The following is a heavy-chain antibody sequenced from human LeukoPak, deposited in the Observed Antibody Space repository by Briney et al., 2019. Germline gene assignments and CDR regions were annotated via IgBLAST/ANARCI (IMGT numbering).Heavy chain of an antibody. V-gene: IGHV4-39*07. D-gene: IGHD6-13*01. CDR1: SGSISTSNYY. CDR2: IFYSGST. J-gene: IGHJ4*02. CDR3: AGALGAAGMNY. Sequence: PSETLSLTCTVSSGSISTSNYYWGWVRQPPGKALEWIGNIFYSGSTYYSPSLKSRVTISLDTSRNQFSLKLNSVTAADTAVYYCAGALGAAGMNYWGQGSLVTVSS.